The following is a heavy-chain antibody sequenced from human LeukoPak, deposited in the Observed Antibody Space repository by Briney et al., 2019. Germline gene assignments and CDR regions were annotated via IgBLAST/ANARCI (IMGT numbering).Heavy chain of an antibody. CDR2: ISSSSGNT. CDR1: GYAFTSHA. Sequence: ASVKVSCKTSGYAFTSHAITWVRQVPGRGLEWLGWISSSSGNTNYAHNVRGRVTMTTDTSTPTAYMELRSLRSDDTAIYYCVRCSGGNYYGTNYFEYWGRGTLVSVSS. V-gene: IGHV1-18*04. D-gene: IGHD2-15*01. CDR3: VRCSGGNYYGTNYFEY. J-gene: IGHJ4*02.